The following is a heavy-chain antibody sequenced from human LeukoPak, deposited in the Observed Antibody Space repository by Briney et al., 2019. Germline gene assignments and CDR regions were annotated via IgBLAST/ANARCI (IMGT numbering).Heavy chain of an antibody. CDR2: ISGSGGST. V-gene: IGHV3-23*01. CDR3: AKDSTAGSYYYYYMDV. Sequence: GGSLRLSCAASGFTFSSYSMSWVRQAPGKGLEWVSAISGSGGSTYYADSVKGRFTISRDNSKNTLYLQMNSLRAEDTAVYYCAKDSTAGSYYYYYMDVWGKGTTVTVSS. CDR1: GFTFSSYS. D-gene: IGHD4-17*01. J-gene: IGHJ6*03.